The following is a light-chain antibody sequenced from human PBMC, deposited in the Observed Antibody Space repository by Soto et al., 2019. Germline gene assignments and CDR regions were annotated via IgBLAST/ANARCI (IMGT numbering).Light chain of an antibody. Sequence: DIAMTQSPDSLSVSLGERATINCKASRSLLHSSNNENHLAWYQQKPGQPPKLLIYWASTRESGVPDRFTGSGSETDFSLTIIGLQAEDVAVYYCHQYYSIPLTFGGGTKVELK. J-gene: IGKJ4*01. V-gene: IGKV4-1*01. CDR2: WAS. CDR3: HQYYSIPLT. CDR1: RSLLHSSNNENH.